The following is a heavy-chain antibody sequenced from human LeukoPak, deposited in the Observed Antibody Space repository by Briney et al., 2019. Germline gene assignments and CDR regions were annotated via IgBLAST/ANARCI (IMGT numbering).Heavy chain of an antibody. J-gene: IGHJ4*02. Sequence: GGSLRLSCAASGFTFSSYAMSWVRQAPGKGLEWVSAISGSGGSTYYADSVKGRFTISRDNSKNTLYLQMNSLRAEDTAVYYCAYQRGYSSGWYIDYWGQGTLVTVSS. V-gene: IGHV3-23*01. D-gene: IGHD6-19*01. CDR1: GFTFSSYA. CDR3: AYQRGYSSGWYIDY. CDR2: ISGSGGST.